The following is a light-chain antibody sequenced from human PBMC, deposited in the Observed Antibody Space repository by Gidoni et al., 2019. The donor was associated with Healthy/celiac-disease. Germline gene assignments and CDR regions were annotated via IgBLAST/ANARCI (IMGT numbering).Light chain of an antibody. CDR3: QQYGSSPT. CDR1: QSVSSSY. CDR2: GAS. J-gene: IGKJ3*01. Sequence: IVLMPPPAILSLSPGERATLSCRSSQSVSSSYLAWYQQKPGQAPRLLIYGASSRATGIPDRFSGSGSGTDFTLTISRLEPEDFAVYYCQQYGSSPTFGPGTKVDIK. V-gene: IGKV3-20*01.